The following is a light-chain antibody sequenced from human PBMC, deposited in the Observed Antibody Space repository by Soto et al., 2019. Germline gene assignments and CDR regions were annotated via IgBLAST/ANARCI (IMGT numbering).Light chain of an antibody. CDR2: GAS. CDR3: QQYGSSPVT. V-gene: IGKV3-20*01. Sequence: EIVLTQSPGTLSLSPGERATLSCRASQSVSSSYLAWYQRKPGQAPRLLIYGASSRATGIPDRFSGSGSGTDFTLSISRLEPEDFAVYYCQQYGSSPVTFGQGTKV. J-gene: IGKJ1*01. CDR1: QSVSSSY.